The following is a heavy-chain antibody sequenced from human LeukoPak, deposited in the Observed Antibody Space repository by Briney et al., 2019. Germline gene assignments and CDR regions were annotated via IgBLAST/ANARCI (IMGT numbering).Heavy chain of an antibody. CDR1: GGSISSGGYY. J-gene: IGHJ5*02. CDR3: ARYDREAWFDP. D-gene: IGHD3-16*01. Sequence: SETLSLTCTVSGGSISSGGYYWSWIRQHPGKGLEWIGCIYYSGSTYYNPSLKSRVTISVDTSKNQFSLKLSSVTAADTAVYYCARYDREAWFDPWGQGTLVTVSS. V-gene: IGHV4-31*03. CDR2: IYYSGST.